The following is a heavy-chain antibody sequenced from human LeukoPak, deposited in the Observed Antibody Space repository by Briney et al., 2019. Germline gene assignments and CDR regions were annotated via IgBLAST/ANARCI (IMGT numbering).Heavy chain of an antibody. V-gene: IGHV4-61*08. Sequence: SETLSLTCTVSGGSISSGGYYWSWIRQHPGKGLEWIGFVSYSGSTNYNPSLNGRVTISLDTSKNQFSLRLNSVTAADTAVYYCARGGASSRYFDYWGQGTLVTVSS. CDR1: GGSISSGGYY. CDR3: ARGGASSRYFDY. D-gene: IGHD1-26*01. CDR2: VSYSGST. J-gene: IGHJ4*02.